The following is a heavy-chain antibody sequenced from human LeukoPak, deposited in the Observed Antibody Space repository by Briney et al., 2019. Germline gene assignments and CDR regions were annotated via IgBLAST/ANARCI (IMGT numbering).Heavy chain of an antibody. CDR1: GYTFTGYY. D-gene: IGHD3/OR15-3a*01. Sequence: ASVKVSCKASGYTFTGYYMHWVRQAPGQGLEWMGWINPNSGGTNYAQKFQGRVTMTRDTSISTAYMELSRLRSDDTAVYYCARDVQGLYGMDVWGQGTTVTVSS. CDR2: INPNSGGT. J-gene: IGHJ6*02. V-gene: IGHV1-2*02. CDR3: ARDVQGLYGMDV.